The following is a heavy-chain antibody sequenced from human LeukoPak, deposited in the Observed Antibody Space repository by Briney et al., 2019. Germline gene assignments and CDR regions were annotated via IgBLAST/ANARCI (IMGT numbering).Heavy chain of an antibody. D-gene: IGHD3-22*01. J-gene: IGHJ4*02. CDR1: GGSISSYY. Sequence: SETLSLTCTVSGGSISSYYWSWTRQPPGKGLEWIGYTYYSGSTNYNPSLKSRVTISVDTSKNQFSLKLSSVTAADTAVYYCASLSEYYYDSSGSSGDYWGQGTLVTVSS. V-gene: IGHV4-59*08. CDR3: ASLSEYYYDSSGSSGDY. CDR2: TYYSGST.